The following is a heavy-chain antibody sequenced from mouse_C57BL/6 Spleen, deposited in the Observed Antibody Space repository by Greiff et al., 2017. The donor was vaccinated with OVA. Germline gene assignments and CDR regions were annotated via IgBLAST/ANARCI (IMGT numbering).Heavy chain of an antibody. CDR1: GFTFSDYG. D-gene: IGHD1-1*01. Sequence: EVQVVESGGGLVKPGGSLKLSCAASGFTFSDYGMHWVRQAPEKGLESVAYISSGSSTIYYADTVKGRFTISRDNAKNTLFLQMTSLRSEDTAMYYCAREGDYYGSSYRVDYWGQGTTLTVSS. CDR2: ISSGSSTI. V-gene: IGHV5-17*01. CDR3: AREGDYYGSSYRVDY. J-gene: IGHJ2*01.